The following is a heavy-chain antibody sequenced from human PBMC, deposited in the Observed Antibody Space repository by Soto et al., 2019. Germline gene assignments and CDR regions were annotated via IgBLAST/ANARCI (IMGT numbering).Heavy chain of an antibody. V-gene: IGHV3-21*01. CDR2: ISSSSSYI. Sequence: EVQLVESGGGLVKPGGSLRLSCAASGFTFSSYSMNWVRQAPGKGLEWVSSISSSSSYIYYADSVKGRFTISRDNAKSSLYLQMNSLRAEDTAVYYCARDSRGYSYGHYYYYGMDVWGQGTTVTVSS. D-gene: IGHD5-18*01. CDR1: GFTFSSYS. CDR3: ARDSRGYSYGHYYYYGMDV. J-gene: IGHJ6*02.